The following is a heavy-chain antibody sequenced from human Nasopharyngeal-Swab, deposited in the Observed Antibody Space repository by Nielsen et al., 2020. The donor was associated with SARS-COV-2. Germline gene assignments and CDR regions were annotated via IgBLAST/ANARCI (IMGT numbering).Heavy chain of an antibody. CDR2: ISSSSSTI. J-gene: IGHJ4*02. D-gene: IGHD2-15*01. V-gene: IGHV3-48*01. CDR3: VSGVGGY. CDR1: GFTFSSYS. Sequence: GESLKISCAAAGFTFSSYSMNWVRQAPGKGLEWVSYISSSSSTIYYEESVKGRFTISRDNAKNSLYLQMNSLRAEDTAVYYCVSGVGGYWGQGTLVTVSS.